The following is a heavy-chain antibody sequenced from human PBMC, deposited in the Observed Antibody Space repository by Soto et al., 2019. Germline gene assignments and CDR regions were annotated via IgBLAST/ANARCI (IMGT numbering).Heavy chain of an antibody. V-gene: IGHV3-30*18. CDR1: GFTFSSYG. J-gene: IGHJ6*02. CDR3: AKGPAIVLVPAALIYSYGMDV. CDR2: ISYDGSNK. Sequence: QVQLVESGGGVVQPGRSLRLSCAASGFTFSSYGMHWVRQAPGKGLEWVAVISYDGSNKYYADSVKGRFTISRDNSKNXLXLXXNCLRAEDTAVYYCAKGPAIVLVPAALIYSYGMDVWGQGTTVTVSS. D-gene: IGHD2-2*01.